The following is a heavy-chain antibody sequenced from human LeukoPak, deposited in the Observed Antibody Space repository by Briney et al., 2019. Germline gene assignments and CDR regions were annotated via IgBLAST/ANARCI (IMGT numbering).Heavy chain of an antibody. D-gene: IGHD3-22*01. CDR2: IWYDGSNK. CDR1: GSTFSSYG. Sequence: GGSLRLSCAASGSTFSSYGMHWVRQAPGKGLEWVAVIWYDGSNKYYADSVKGRFTISRDNSKNTLYLQMNSLRAEDTAVYYCARDALISVGDSSGYSLWGQGTLVTVSS. J-gene: IGHJ4*02. CDR3: ARDALISVGDSSGYSL. V-gene: IGHV3-33*01.